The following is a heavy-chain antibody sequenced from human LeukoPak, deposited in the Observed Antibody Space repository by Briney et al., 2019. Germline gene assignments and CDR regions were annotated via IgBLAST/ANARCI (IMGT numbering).Heavy chain of an antibody. CDR3: ARRGYSGSFDY. CDR1: GFTFSSYG. D-gene: IGHD5-12*01. V-gene: IGHV3-74*01. CDR2: INSDGSST. J-gene: IGHJ4*02. Sequence: PGGSLRLSCAASGFTFSSYGMHWVRQAPGKGLVWVSRINSDGSSTSYADSVKGRFTISRDNAKNTLYLQMNSLRAEDTAVYYCARRGYSGSFDYWGQGTLVTVSS.